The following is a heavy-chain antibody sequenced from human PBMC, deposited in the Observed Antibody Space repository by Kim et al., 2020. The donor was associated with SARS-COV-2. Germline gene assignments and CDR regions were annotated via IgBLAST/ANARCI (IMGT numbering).Heavy chain of an antibody. Sequence: SETLSLTCTVSGGSISSGSYYWSWIRQPAAKGLEWIGRIYTSGSTNYNPSLKSRVTISVDTSKNQFSLKLSSVTAADTAVYYCARGLWFGADWFDPWGQGTLVTVSS. CDR1: GGSISSGSYY. V-gene: IGHV4-61*02. CDR2: IYTSGST. CDR3: ARGLWFGADWFDP. J-gene: IGHJ5*02. D-gene: IGHD3-10*01.